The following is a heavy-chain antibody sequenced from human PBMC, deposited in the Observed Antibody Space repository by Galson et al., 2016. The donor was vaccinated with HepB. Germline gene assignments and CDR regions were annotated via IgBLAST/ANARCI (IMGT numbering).Heavy chain of an antibody. J-gene: IGHJ6*02. Sequence: QSGAEVKKPGESLKISCKTSGYSFTRNWIAWVRQMPGKGLEWMGIIYPGDSDTRYSPSFQGQDTISADKSISTAYLQCSSLQATDTAMYYGARLQTGLRHYYYYGMDVWGQGTTVTVSS. CDR2: IYPGDSDT. V-gene: IGHV5-51*01. CDR1: GYSFTRNW. CDR3: ARLQTGLRHYYYYGMDV. D-gene: IGHD1-1*01.